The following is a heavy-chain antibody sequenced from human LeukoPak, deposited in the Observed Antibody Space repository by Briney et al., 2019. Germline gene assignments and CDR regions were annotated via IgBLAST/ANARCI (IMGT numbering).Heavy chain of an antibody. V-gene: IGHV3-48*03. CDR1: GFTFSSYE. CDR2: ISSSGSTI. Sequence: GGSLRLSCAASGFTFSSYEMNWVRQAPGKGLEWVSYISSSGSTIYYADSVKGRFTISRDNAKNSLYLQMNSLRAEDTAVYYCARDQEAVAGRAFDYWGQGTLVTVSS. CDR3: ARDQEAVAGRAFDY. J-gene: IGHJ4*02. D-gene: IGHD6-19*01.